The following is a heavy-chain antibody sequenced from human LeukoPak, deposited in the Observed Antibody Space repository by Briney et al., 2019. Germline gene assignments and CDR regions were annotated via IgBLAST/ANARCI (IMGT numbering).Heavy chain of an antibody. D-gene: IGHD6-13*01. J-gene: IGHJ3*02. CDR2: IYHTGST. Sequence: PSGTLSLTCAVSGGSISTTNWWSWVRQPPGKGLEWIGEIYHTGSTNYKPSLKSRVTISVDKSKNQFSLRLSSVTAADTVVYYCARDRATAGQTDAYDIWGQGTMVTVSS. CDR3: ARDRATAGQTDAYDI. CDR1: GGSISTTNW. V-gene: IGHV4-4*02.